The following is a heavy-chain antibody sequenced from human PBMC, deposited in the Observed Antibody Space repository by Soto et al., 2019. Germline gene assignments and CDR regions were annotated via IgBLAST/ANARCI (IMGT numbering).Heavy chain of an antibody. CDR1: GFTFSSYW. V-gene: IGHV3-7*05. D-gene: IGHD3-10*01. Sequence: GGSLRLSCAASGFTFSSYWMSWVRQAPGKGLEWVANIKQDGSEKYYVDSVKGRFTISRDNAKNSLYLQMNSLRAEDTAVYYCATVMVRGVISAWGGMDVWGQGTTVTVSS. CDR2: IKQDGSEK. J-gene: IGHJ6*02. CDR3: ATVMVRGVISAWGGMDV.